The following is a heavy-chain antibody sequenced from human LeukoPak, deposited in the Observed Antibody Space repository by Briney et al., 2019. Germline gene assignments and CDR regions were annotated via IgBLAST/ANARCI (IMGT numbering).Heavy chain of an antibody. J-gene: IGHJ6*02. Sequence: GGSLRLSCAASGFTVSSNYMGWVRQAPGKGLEWVSVIYSGGSTYYADSVKGRFTISRDNSKNTLYLQMNSLRAEDTAVYYCARLAAAGIYYYYGMDVWGQGTTVTVSS. D-gene: IGHD6-13*01. CDR3: ARLAAAGIYYYYGMDV. V-gene: IGHV3-53*01. CDR2: IYSGGST. CDR1: GFTVSSNY.